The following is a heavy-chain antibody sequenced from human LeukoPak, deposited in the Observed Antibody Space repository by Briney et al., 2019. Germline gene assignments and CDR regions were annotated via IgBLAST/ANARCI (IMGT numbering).Heavy chain of an antibody. CDR3: ATGEARPGDY. CDR2: IYSGGST. D-gene: IGHD6-6*01. Sequence: GGSLRLSCAASGFTASSNYMSWVRQAPGKGLEWVSVIYSGGSTYYADSVKGRFTISRDNSKNTLYLQMNSLRAEDTAVYYCATGEARPGDYWGQGTLVTVSS. J-gene: IGHJ4*02. V-gene: IGHV3-53*01. CDR1: GFTASSNY.